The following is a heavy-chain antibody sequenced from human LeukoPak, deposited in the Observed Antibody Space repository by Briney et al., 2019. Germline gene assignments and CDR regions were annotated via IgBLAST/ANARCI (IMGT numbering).Heavy chain of an antibody. CDR3: ARATYYYDSSGYYLDAFDI. D-gene: IGHD3-22*01. CDR2: ISAYNGNT. V-gene: IGHV1-18*01. CDR1: GYTFTSYG. J-gene: IGHJ3*02. Sequence: ASVKVSCKASGYTFTSYGISWVRQAPGQGLEWMGWISAYNGNTNYAQKLQGRVTMTTDTSTSTAYMELRSLRSDDTAVYYCARATYYYDSSGYYLDAFDIWGQGTMVTVSS.